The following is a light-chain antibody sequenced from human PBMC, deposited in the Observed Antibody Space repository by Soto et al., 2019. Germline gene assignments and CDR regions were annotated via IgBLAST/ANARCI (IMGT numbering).Light chain of an antibody. CDR1: QTISSY. V-gene: IGKV1-5*03. CDR2: KAS. Sequence: DIVLTQSPSSLSASVGDGVTITCRTSQTISSYLNWYQQKPGKAPKLLIYKASTLKSGVPSRFSGSGSGTEFTLTISSLQPDDFATYYCQHYNSYSEAFGQGTKVDIK. CDR3: QHYNSYSEA. J-gene: IGKJ1*01.